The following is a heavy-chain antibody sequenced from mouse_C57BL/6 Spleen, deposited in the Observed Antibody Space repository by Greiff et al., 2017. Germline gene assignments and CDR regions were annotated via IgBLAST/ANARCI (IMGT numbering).Heavy chain of an antibody. V-gene: IGHV1-9*01. Sequence: QVQLQQSGAELMKPGASVKLSCKATCYTFPGSWLEWVKPRPGHGLEWIGELLPGSGSPNSTEKFKGKATFTADTSSNTAYMQLSSLTTEDSAIYYCARGGDSSGLAWFAYWGQGTLVTVSA. CDR1: CYTFPGSW. D-gene: IGHD3-2*02. CDR2: LLPGSGSP. J-gene: IGHJ3*01. CDR3: ARGGDSSGLAWFAY.